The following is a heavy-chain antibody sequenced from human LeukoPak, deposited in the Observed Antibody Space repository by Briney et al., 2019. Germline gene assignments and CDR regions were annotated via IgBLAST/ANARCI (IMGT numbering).Heavy chain of an antibody. D-gene: IGHD5-18*01. Sequence: SVKVSCKASGGTFSSYAISWVRQAPGQGLEWMGRIIPILGIANYAQKFQGRVTITADKSTSTAYMELSSLRSEDTAVYYCARDFVDTVMGSFDYWGQGTLVTVSS. V-gene: IGHV1-69*04. CDR1: GGTFSSYA. CDR2: IIPILGIA. CDR3: ARDFVDTVMGSFDY. J-gene: IGHJ4*02.